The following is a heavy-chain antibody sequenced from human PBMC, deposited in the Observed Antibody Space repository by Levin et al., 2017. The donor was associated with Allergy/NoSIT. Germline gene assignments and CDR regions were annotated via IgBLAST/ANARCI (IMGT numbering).Heavy chain of an antibody. CDR2: IYYSGST. V-gene: IGHV4-30-4*01. D-gene: IGHD3-10*01. Sequence: KPSETLSLTCTVSGGSISSGDYYWSWIRQPPGTGLEWIGYIYYSGSTYYNPSLKSRVTISVDTSKNQFYLKLSSVTAADTAVYYCASVMVRGVIRYWGQGTLVTVSS. CDR1: GGSISSGDYY. CDR3: ASVMVRGVIRY. J-gene: IGHJ4*02.